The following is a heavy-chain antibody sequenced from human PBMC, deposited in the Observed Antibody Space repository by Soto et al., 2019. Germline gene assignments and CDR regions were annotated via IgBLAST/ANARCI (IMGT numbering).Heavy chain of an antibody. CDR3: ARDLGYCSSTSCYGNWFDP. D-gene: IGHD2-2*03. CDR2: INPNNGAT. V-gene: IGHV1-2*04. CDR1: GYTFSGYN. J-gene: IGHJ5*02. Sequence: QVQLVQSGAEVKKPGASVKVSCKASGYTFSGYNMHWVRQAPGQGLEWMGWINPNNGATSYAQKCQGWVTMTSDTSISTVYMELSRLRSDDTAVYYCARDLGYCSSTSCYGNWFDPWGQGTLVTVSS.